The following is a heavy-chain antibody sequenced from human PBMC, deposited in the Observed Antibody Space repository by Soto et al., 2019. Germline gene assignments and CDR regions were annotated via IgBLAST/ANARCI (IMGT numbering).Heavy chain of an antibody. V-gene: IGHV1-69*01. CDR2: IIPIFGTA. CDR3: ARPTYYDFWSGYAPRLDYYGMDV. CDR1: VGTYSGYV. D-gene: IGHD3-3*01. J-gene: IGHJ6*04. Sequence: SLKVSRKASVGTYSGYVSSWVRQAPGKGLEWMGGIIPIFGTANYAQKLQGRVTITADESTSTAYMELSSLRSEDTAVYYCARPTYYDFWSGYAPRLDYYGMDVWGKGTTVTAPQ.